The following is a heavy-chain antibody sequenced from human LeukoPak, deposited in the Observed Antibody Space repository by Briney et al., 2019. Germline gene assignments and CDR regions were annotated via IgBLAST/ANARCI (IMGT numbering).Heavy chain of an antibody. CDR2: ISSSGSTI. Sequence: GGSLRLSCAASGFTFSDYYMSWIRQAPGKGLEWVSYISSSGSTIYYADSVKGRFTISRDNAKNSLYLQMNSLRAEDTAVYYCARGLGSGSYYLGPSYYFDYWGQGTLVTVSS. CDR1: GFTFSDYY. CDR3: ARGLGSGSYYLGPSYYFDY. D-gene: IGHD3-10*01. J-gene: IGHJ4*02. V-gene: IGHV3-11*01.